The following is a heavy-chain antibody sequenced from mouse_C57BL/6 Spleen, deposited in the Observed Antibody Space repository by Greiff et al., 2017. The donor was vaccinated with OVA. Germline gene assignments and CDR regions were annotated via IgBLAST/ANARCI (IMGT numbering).Heavy chain of an antibody. V-gene: IGHV1-64*01. CDR2: IHPNSGST. D-gene: IGHD1-3*01. J-gene: IGHJ2*01. CDR3: ARSSEAGYYFDY. Sequence: QVQLQQPGAELVKPGASVKLSCKASGYTFTSYWMHWVKQRPGQGLEWIGMIHPNSGSTNYNEKFKSKATLTVDKSSSTAYMQLSSLTSEDSAVYYCARSSEAGYYFDYWGQGTTLTVSS. CDR1: GYTFTSYW.